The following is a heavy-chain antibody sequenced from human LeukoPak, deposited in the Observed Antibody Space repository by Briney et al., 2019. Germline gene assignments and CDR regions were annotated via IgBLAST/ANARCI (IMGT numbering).Heavy chain of an antibody. V-gene: IGHV4-31*03. CDR3: ARAPLRGIQLWSYYYYGMDV. CDR2: IYYSGST. D-gene: IGHD5-18*01. Sequence: PSETLSLTCTVSGGSISSGGYYWSWIRQHPGKGLEWIGYIYYSGSTYYNSSLKSRVTISVDTSKNQFSLKLSSVTAADTAVYYCARAPLRGIQLWSYYYYGMDVWGQGTTVTVSS. CDR1: GGSISSGGYY. J-gene: IGHJ6*02.